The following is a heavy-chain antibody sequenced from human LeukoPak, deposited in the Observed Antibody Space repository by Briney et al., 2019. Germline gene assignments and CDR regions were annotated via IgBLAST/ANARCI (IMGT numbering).Heavy chain of an antibody. D-gene: IGHD2-21*02. Sequence: ASVKVSCKASGYTFTSYAMHWVRQAPGQRLEWMGWINAGNGNTRYSQKFQGRVTMTRDTSLSTAYMELSRLRSDDTAVYYCASASCGGDCFHVGSYAFDIWGQGTMVTVSS. CDR2: INAGNGNT. CDR1: GYTFTSYA. V-gene: IGHV1-3*01. J-gene: IGHJ3*02. CDR3: ASASCGGDCFHVGSYAFDI.